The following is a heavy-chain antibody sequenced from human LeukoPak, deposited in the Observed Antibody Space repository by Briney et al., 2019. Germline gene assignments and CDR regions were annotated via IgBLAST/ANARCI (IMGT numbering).Heavy chain of an antibody. CDR3: ARYPTRQGSFDY. CDR2: IYSSGST. V-gene: IGHV4-4*07. Sequence: SETLSLTCTVSGASITSFHWTWIRQPAGKGLEWIGLIYSSGSTIYNPSLQSRVAMSVDMTKNQLSLKLSSVTAADTAVYYCARYPTRQGSFDYWGQGTLVTVSS. CDR1: GASITSFH. J-gene: IGHJ4*02. D-gene: IGHD5-12*01.